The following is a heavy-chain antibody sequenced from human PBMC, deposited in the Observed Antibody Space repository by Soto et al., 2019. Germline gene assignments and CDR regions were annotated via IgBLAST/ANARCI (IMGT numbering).Heavy chain of an antibody. V-gene: IGHV3-23*01. D-gene: IGHD6-13*01. CDR1: GFTFSSYA. CDR3: AKNAGYSSSWYVY. J-gene: IGHJ4*02. Sequence: GGSLRLSCAASGFTFSSYAMTWVRQAPGKGREWVSAISGTGFSTYYADSVKGRFTISRDNSKNTLYLQMNSLRAEDMAVYYCAKNAGYSSSWYVYWGQGTLVTVSS. CDR2: ISGTGFST.